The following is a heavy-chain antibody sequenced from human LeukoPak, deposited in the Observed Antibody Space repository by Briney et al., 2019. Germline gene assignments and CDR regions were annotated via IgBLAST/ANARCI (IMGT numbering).Heavy chain of an antibody. CDR2: IYHSGST. CDR3: ARQPQRGYNYGPIVWYFDL. V-gene: IGHV4-4*02. CDR1: GGSISSSNW. D-gene: IGHD5-18*01. J-gene: IGHJ2*01. Sequence: SETLSLTFAVSGGSISSSNWWSWVRQPPGKGLEWIGEIYHSGSTNYNPSLKSRVTISVDTSKKQFSLKLSSVTAADTAVYYCARQPQRGYNYGPIVWYFDLWGRGTLVTVSS.